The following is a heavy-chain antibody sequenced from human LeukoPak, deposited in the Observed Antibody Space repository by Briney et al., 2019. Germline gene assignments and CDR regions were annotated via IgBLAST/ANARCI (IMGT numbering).Heavy chain of an antibody. Sequence: SETLSLTCTVSGGSISSYYWSWIRQPPGKGLEWIGYIYYSGSTNYNPSLKSRVTISVDTSKNQFSLKLSSVTAADTAVYYCARVLFRIAAAGTGWFDPWGQGTLVTVSS. CDR3: ARVLFRIAAAGTGWFDP. CDR1: GGSISSYY. D-gene: IGHD6-13*01. CDR2: IYYSGST. V-gene: IGHV4-59*08. J-gene: IGHJ5*02.